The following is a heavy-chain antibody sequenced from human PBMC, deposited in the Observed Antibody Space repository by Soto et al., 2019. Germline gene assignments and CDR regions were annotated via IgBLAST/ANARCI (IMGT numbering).Heavy chain of an antibody. D-gene: IGHD5-18*01. CDR1: GFTLSDHY. CDR3: VTYFRYISGI. V-gene: IGHV3-72*01. CDR2: SRNRGNNYVT. Sequence: GGSLRLSCEGSGFTLSDHYMDSVRQAPGKGLEWVDRSRNRGNNYVTEYVASVKGRFTISRDDSKNSVHLQMNSLKTESTARYHCVTYFRYISGIWGQGALVTVSS. J-gene: IGHJ4*01.